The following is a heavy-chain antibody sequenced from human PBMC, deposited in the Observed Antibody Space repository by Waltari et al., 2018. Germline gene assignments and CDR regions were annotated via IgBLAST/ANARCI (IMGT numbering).Heavy chain of an antibody. CDR2: IYYSGST. D-gene: IGHD2-21*01. V-gene: IGHV4-59*01. J-gene: IGHJ6*03. Sequence: QVQLQESGPGLVKPSETLSLTCTVSGGSISSYYWSWIRQPPGKGLEWIGYIYYSGSTNYNPSLKSRVTISVDTSKNQFSLKLSSVTAADTAVYYCARGIIHYYYYYMDVWGKGTTVTVSS. CDR3: ARGIIHYYYYYMDV. CDR1: GGSISSYY.